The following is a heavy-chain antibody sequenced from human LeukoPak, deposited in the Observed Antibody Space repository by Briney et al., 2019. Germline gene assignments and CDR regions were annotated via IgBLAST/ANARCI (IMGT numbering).Heavy chain of an antibody. D-gene: IGHD2-21*02. CDR2: ISSTGSYT. J-gene: IGHJ4*01. CDR1: GFMLNVYY. Sequence: AGSLRLSCEASGFMLNVYYMSWFRLAPGKGLEWLGYISSTGSYTTYADSVRGRFTISRDNAKNLLFLQMDNLRTEDTAVYYCARKLGGAQCGGDCFFDHWGQGTRVAVSS. V-gene: IGHV3-11*03. CDR3: ARKLGGAQCGGDCFFDH.